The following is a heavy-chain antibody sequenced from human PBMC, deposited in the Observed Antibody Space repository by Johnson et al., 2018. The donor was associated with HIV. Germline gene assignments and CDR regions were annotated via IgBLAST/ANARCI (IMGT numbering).Heavy chain of an antibody. CDR2: IGTTGDV. D-gene: IGHD4-17*01. V-gene: IGHV3-66*02. CDR3: ARPSVITTLTTTPWAFDI. J-gene: IGHJ3*02. CDR1: GFTFSDYY. Sequence: VQLVESGGGLVKPGGSLRLSCTASGFTFSDYYMSWIRQAPGKGLEWVSGIGTTGDVFYAGSVKDRFTISRDNSKNTLYLQMNSLRAEDTAIYYCARPSVITTLTTTPWAFDIWGQGTMVTVSS.